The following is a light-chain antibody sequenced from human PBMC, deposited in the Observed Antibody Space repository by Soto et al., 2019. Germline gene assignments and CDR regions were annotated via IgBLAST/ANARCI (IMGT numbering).Light chain of an antibody. CDR2: ANT. J-gene: IGLJ1*01. CDR1: SSNIGAGYD. Sequence: QSVLTQPPSVSGAPGQRVTISCTGSSSNIGAGYDVHWYQQLPGTAPKLLIYANTNRPSGVPDRISGSKSGTSASLAITGLQADDEADYYCQFYDSSLTLRVFGTGTKLTVL. V-gene: IGLV1-40*01. CDR3: QFYDSSLTLRV.